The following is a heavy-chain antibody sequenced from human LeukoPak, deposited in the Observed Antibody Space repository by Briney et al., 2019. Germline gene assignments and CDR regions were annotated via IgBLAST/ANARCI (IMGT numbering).Heavy chain of an antibody. D-gene: IGHD2-2*01. CDR2: ISGSSGST. V-gene: IGHV3-23*01. Sequence: PGGSLRLSCAASGFTFSSYAMSWVRQAPGKGLEWVSGISGSSGSTYYADSVKGRFTISRDNSKNTLYLQMNSLRAEDTAIYYCAKSDCSSTSCCTFDYWGQGTLDTVSS. J-gene: IGHJ4*02. CDR3: AKSDCSSTSCCTFDY. CDR1: GFTFSSYA.